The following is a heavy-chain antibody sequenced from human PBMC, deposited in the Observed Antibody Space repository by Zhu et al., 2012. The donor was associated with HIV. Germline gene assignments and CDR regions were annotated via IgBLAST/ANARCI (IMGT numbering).Heavy chain of an antibody. CDR1: GFTFRNAW. CDR2: IKSKTDAETT. CDR3: TTRIYLIEVGASMTT. D-gene: IGHD4-17*01. J-gene: IGHJ4*02. Sequence: EVQLVESGGGLVKPGGSLRLSCVASGFTFRNAWMTWVRQAPGKGLEWVGRIKSKTDAETTDYGAPVKGRFTISRDDSKDTLFLQLNSLKIDDTAVYYCTTRIYLIEVGASMTTWGQGTLVTVSS. V-gene: IGHV3-15*01.